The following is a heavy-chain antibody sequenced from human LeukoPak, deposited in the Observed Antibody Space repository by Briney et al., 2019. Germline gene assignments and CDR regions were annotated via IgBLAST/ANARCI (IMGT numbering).Heavy chain of an antibody. J-gene: IGHJ6*03. CDR1: GYTFTSYH. Sequence: ASVKVSCKASGYTFTSYHINWVRQATGQGLEWMGWMNPNSGDTGYAQKFQGRVTMTRNTSISTAYMELSSLRSEDTAVYYCARPSGRWYYYYMDVWGKGTTVTVSS. CDR3: ARPSGRWYYYYMDV. D-gene: IGHD3-10*01. V-gene: IGHV1-8*01. CDR2: MNPNSGDT.